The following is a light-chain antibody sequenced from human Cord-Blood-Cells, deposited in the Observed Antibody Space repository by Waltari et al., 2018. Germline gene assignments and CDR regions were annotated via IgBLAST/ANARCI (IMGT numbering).Light chain of an antibody. CDR2: AAS. J-gene: IGKJ1*01. Sequence: DTQMTRSPSSLSPSVGDRVTITCRASQSISSYLNWYQQKPGKAPKLLIYAASSLQSAVPSRFSGSGSGTDFTLTISSLQPEDFATYYCQQSYSTPWTFGQGTKVEIK. CDR1: QSISSY. CDR3: QQSYSTPWT. V-gene: IGKV1-39*01.